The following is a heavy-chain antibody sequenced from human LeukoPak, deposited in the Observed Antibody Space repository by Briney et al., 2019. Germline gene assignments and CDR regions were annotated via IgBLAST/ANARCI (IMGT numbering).Heavy chain of an antibody. CDR3: ARGQSVGWEIGVCDF. D-gene: IGHD1-26*01. CDR1: GVSFSGSA. V-gene: IGHV3-33*01. Sequence: GGSLRLSCAVSGVSFSGSAMHWVRQAPGKGLEWVGLIKYDASDEYYADSVKGRFTISRDDSRNTLYLQMTSLRAEDTAVYYCARGQSVGWEIGVCDFWGQGSLVTFAS. J-gene: IGHJ4*02. CDR2: IKYDASDE.